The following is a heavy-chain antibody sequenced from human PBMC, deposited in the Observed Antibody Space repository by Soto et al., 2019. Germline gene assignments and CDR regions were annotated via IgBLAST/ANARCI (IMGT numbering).Heavy chain of an antibody. J-gene: IGHJ3*01. CDR2: ISGRSDRT. CDR3: EGSWT. D-gene: IGHD5-12*01. Sequence: EVQVLESGGDLVQPGGSLRLSCAASGFTIRNYAMSWVRQAPGKALEWVSGISGRSDRTYYADSVKGRFTISKDTSSNTLYLQMNSLRVEDTAVYHCEGSWTWGQGTMVTVSS. V-gene: IGHV3-23*01. CDR1: GFTIRNYA.